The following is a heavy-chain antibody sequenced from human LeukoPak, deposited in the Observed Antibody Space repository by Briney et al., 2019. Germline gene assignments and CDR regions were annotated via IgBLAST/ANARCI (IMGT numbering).Heavy chain of an antibody. CDR3: ARDGPTVTTGDYYYGMDV. Sequence: SETLSLTCAVYGGSFSGYYWSWIRRPPGKGLEWIGEINHSGSTNYNPSLKSRVTISVDTSKNQFSLKLSSVTAADTAVYYCARDGPTVTTGDYYYGMDVWGQGTTVTVSS. D-gene: IGHD4-17*01. CDR2: INHSGST. CDR1: GGSFSGYY. J-gene: IGHJ6*02. V-gene: IGHV4-34*01.